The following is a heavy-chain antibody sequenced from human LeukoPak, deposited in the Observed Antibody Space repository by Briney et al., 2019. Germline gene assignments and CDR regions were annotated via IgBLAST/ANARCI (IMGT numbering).Heavy chain of an antibody. J-gene: IGHJ4*02. D-gene: IGHD2-15*01. CDR1: GFTFSGSA. V-gene: IGHV3-73*01. Sequence: GGSLRLSCAASGFTFSGSAMHWVRQASGKGLECVGRIRSKANSYATVYAASVKGRFTISRDDSKNTAYLQMNSLKTEDTAVYYCTRRYCSGGSCYGDGLDYWGQGTLVTVSS. CDR3: TRRYCSGGSCYGDGLDY. CDR2: IRSKANSYAT.